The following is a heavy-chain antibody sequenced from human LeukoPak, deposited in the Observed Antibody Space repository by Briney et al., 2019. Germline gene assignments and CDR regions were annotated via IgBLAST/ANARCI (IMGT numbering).Heavy chain of an antibody. V-gene: IGHV4-30-4*01. CDR1: GGSISSGDYY. CDR3: ARDIPPAYGSGSPYYYGMDV. J-gene: IGHJ6*02. D-gene: IGHD3-10*01. Sequence: SETLSLTCTVSGGSISSGDYYWSWIRQPPGKGLEWIGYIYYSGSTYYNPSLKSRVTISVDTSKNQFSLKLSSVTAADTAVYYCARDIPPAYGSGSPYYYGMDVWGQGTTVTVSS. CDR2: IYYSGST.